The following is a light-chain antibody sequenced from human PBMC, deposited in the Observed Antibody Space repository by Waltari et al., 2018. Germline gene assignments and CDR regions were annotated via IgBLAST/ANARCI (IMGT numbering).Light chain of an antibody. CDR3: SSYAGSNTYV. J-gene: IGLJ1*01. CDR1: SSDVGGNNF. CDR2: EVN. Sequence: QSALTQPPSASGSPGQSVTISCTGTSSDVGGNNFVSWYQQHPGNAPKLIIYEVNKRPPGGPDHCSGAKSGNTASLTVSGLQAEDEADYYCSSYAGSNTYVFGTGTKVTVL. V-gene: IGLV2-8*01.